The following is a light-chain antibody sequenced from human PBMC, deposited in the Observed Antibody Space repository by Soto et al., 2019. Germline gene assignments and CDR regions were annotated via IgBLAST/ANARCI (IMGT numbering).Light chain of an antibody. Sequence: EIVLEQSPATLSVSPGEGATLSCRASQSVSSKLAWYQQKPGQAPRLLIYGASTRATGIPARFSGSGSGTEFTLIISSLQSEDSAVYYCQQYNSWLWTFGQGTKVDI. CDR1: QSVSSK. V-gene: IGKV3-15*01. J-gene: IGKJ1*01. CDR3: QQYNSWLWT. CDR2: GAS.